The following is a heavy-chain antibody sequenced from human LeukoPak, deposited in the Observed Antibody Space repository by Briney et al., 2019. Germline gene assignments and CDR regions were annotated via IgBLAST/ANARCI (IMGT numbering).Heavy chain of an antibody. CDR2: IYSGGST. D-gene: IGHD3-3*01. V-gene: IGHV3-53*01. J-gene: IGHJ6*02. Sequence: GGSLRLSCAVSGFTVSSNYMSWVRHAPGKGLEWVSVIYSGGSTYYADYVKGRFTISKDNSKNTLYLQMNSLRAEDTDVYYCARERVVDFWSGYYLDGMDVWGQGTTVTVSS. CDR3: ARERVVDFWSGYYLDGMDV. CDR1: GFTVSSNY.